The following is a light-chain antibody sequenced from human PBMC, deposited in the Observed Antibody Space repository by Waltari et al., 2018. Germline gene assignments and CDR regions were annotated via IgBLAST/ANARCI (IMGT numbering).Light chain of an antibody. J-gene: IGKJ3*01. CDR1: QTLYRSNNKNY. Sequence: DIVMTQSPDSLAVSLVERATINCKSSQTLYRSNNKNYLAWYQQKPGQPPQMLIYWASTRESGVPDRFSGSGSGTDFTLTITSLQAEDVAVYYCQQYYNTPPTFGPGTKVDIK. CDR2: WAS. V-gene: IGKV4-1*01. CDR3: QQYYNTPPT.